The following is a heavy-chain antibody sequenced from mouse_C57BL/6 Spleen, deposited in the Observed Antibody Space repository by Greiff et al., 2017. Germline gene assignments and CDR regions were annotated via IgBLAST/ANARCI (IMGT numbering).Heavy chain of an antibody. CDR3: ARIDYEGDYAMDY. Sequence: VQLQQSGPELVKPGASVKISCKASGYSFTSYYIHWVKQRPGQGLEWIGWIYPGSGNTKYNEKFKGKATLTADTSSSTAYMQLSSLTSEDSAVYYCARIDYEGDYAMDYWGQGTSVTVSS. J-gene: IGHJ4*01. CDR2: IYPGSGNT. D-gene: IGHD2-4*01. V-gene: IGHV1-66*01. CDR1: GYSFTSYY.